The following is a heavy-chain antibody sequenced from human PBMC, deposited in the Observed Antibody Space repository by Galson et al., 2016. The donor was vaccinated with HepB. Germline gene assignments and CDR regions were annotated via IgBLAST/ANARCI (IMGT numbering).Heavy chain of an antibody. V-gene: IGHV3-43*01. Sequence: SLRLSCATSGFTFDDYIMHWVRQTPEKGLEWVSLINWDGRTTYYADSVQGRFTISRDNNRNSLSLHMNSLKTEDTALYYRAKASGSHARYYFDRWGQGTQVAVSA. D-gene: IGHD3-3*01. CDR1: GFTFDDYI. CDR3: AKASGSHARYYFDR. CDR2: INWDGRTT. J-gene: IGHJ4*02.